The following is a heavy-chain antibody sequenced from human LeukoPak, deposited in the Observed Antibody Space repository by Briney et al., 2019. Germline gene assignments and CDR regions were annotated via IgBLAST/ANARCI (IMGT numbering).Heavy chain of an antibody. Sequence: GGSLRLSCAASGFTFSNHGMNWVRQAPGKGLEWVSSISNGGTDMYYADSVKGRFTISRDNAKNSLYLQMNSLRAEDTAVYYCARDSGYDTAGYWGQGTLVTVSS. CDR2: ISNGGTDM. CDR1: GFTFSNHG. CDR3: ARDSGYDTAGY. V-gene: IGHV3-21*01. D-gene: IGHD5-12*01. J-gene: IGHJ4*02.